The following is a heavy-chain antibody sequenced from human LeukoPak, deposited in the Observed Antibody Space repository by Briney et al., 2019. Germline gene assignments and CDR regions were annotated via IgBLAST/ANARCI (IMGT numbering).Heavy chain of an antibody. CDR1: GFTFSSYG. D-gene: IGHD4-11*01. V-gene: IGHV3-30*18. J-gene: IGHJ4*02. CDR2: ISYDGSNK. CDR3: AKDFGDYRAVFDY. Sequence: EGSLRLSCAASGFTFSSYGMHWVRQAPGKGLEWVAVISYDGSNKYYADSVKGRFTISRDNSKNTLYLQMNSLRAEDTAVYYCAKDFGDYRAVFDYWGQGTLVTVSS.